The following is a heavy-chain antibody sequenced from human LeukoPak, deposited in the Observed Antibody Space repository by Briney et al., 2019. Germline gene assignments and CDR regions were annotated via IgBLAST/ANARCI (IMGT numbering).Heavy chain of an antibody. D-gene: IGHD3-22*01. CDR2: IYYSGST. J-gene: IGHJ6*03. CDR3: ARARGDSSGYYYFDYYYYYMDV. V-gene: IGHV4-59*01. Sequence: SETLSLTCTVSGGSISSYYWSWIRQPPGKGLEWIGYIYYSGSTNYNPSLKSRVTISVDTSRNQFSLKLSSVTAADTAVYYCARARGDSSGYYYFDYYYYYMDVWGKGTTVTVSS. CDR1: GGSISSYY.